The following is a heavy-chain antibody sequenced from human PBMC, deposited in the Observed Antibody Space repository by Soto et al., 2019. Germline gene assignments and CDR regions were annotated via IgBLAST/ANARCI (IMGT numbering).Heavy chain of an antibody. J-gene: IGHJ6*02. CDR3: ARVLQWLVPINYYGMDV. D-gene: IGHD6-19*01. Sequence: GGSLRLSCAASGFTFSSYAMSWARQAPGKGLEWVSSIGVSSDAYYADSVKGRFTISRDNSKNTLYLQMNSLRAEDTAVYYCARVLQWLVPINYYGMDVWGQGTTVTVSS. CDR2: IGVSSDA. V-gene: IGHV3-23*01. CDR1: GFTFSSYA.